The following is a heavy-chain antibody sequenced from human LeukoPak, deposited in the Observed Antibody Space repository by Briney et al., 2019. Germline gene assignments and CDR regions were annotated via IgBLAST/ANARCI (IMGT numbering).Heavy chain of an antibody. CDR1: GFTFTSSA. D-gene: IGHD1-26*01. J-gene: IGHJ3*02. Sequence: ASVKVSCKASGFTFTSSAMQWVRQARGQRLEWIGWIVVGSGNTNYAQKFQERVTITRDMSTSTAYMELSSLRSEDTAVYYCASYSGSYGDHDAFDIWGQGTMVTVSS. CDR3: ASYSGSYGDHDAFDI. V-gene: IGHV1-58*02. CDR2: IVVGSGNT.